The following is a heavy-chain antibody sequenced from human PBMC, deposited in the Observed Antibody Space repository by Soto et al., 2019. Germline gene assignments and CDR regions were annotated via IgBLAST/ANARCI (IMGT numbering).Heavy chain of an antibody. V-gene: IGHV1-18*04. D-gene: IGHD6-13*01. Sequence: ASLKVSCKASGYTFTSYGISWVRQAPGQGLEWMGWISAYNGNTNYAQKLQGRVTMTTDTSTSTAYMELRSLRSDDTAVYYCARDPRTVTVTTFGMYSSSWYGSEKRRRLVYYFDYWGQGTLVTVSS. CDR3: ARDPRTVTVTTFGMYSSSWYGSEKRRRLVYYFDY. CDR1: GYTFTSYG. J-gene: IGHJ4*02. CDR2: ISAYNGNT.